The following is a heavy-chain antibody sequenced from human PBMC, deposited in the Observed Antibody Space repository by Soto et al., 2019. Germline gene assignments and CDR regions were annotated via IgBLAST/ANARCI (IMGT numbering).Heavy chain of an antibody. CDR2: INHSGST. D-gene: IGHD5-18*01. CDR3: ARGLGYSYGSYYYYYYGMDV. V-gene: IGHV4-34*01. Sequence: SETLSLTCAAYGGSFSGYYWSWIRQPPGKGLEWIGEINHSGSTNYNPSLKSRVTISVDTSKNQFSLKLSSVTAADTAVYYCARGLGYSYGSYYYYYYGMDVWGQGTTVTVSS. CDR1: GGSFSGYY. J-gene: IGHJ6*02.